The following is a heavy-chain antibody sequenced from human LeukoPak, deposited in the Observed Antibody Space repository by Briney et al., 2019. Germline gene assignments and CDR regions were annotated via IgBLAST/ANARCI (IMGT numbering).Heavy chain of an antibody. V-gene: IGHV1-69*05. J-gene: IGHJ4*02. D-gene: IGHD3-22*01. CDR1: GGTFSSYA. CDR2: IIPIFGTA. Sequence: GASVKVSCKASGGTFSSYAISWVRQAPGQGLEWMGRIIPIFGTANYAQKFQGRVTITTDESTSTAYMELSSLRSEGTAVYYCAREHYDSSGYYYDYWGQGTLVTVSS. CDR3: AREHYDSSGYYYDY.